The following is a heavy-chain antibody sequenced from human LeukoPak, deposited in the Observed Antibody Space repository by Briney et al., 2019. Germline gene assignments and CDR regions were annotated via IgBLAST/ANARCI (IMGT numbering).Heavy chain of an antibody. Sequence: GGSLRLSCATSGLTFRTTWMHWVRQAPGKGLMWVSRMNGEGTTIDYADSVKGRFTVSRDYAKNTLFLQMNNLRTEDTALYFCATARNFRFEYWGQGSLVTVSS. V-gene: IGHV3-74*01. D-gene: IGHD1-7*01. CDR1: GLTFRTTW. J-gene: IGHJ4*02. CDR2: MNGEGTTI. CDR3: ATARNFRFEY.